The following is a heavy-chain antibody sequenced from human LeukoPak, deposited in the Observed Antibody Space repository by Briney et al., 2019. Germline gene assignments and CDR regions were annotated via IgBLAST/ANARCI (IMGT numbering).Heavy chain of an antibody. J-gene: IGHJ3*02. CDR2: ISSNGGST. Sequence: GGSLRLSCAASGFTFSSYAMHWARQAPGRGLEYVSAISSNGGSTYYANSVKGRFTISRDNSKNTLYLQMGSLRAEDMAVYYCARGVGPFDIWGQGTMVTVSS. D-gene: IGHD2-15*01. V-gene: IGHV3-64*01. CDR3: ARGVGPFDI. CDR1: GFTFSSYA.